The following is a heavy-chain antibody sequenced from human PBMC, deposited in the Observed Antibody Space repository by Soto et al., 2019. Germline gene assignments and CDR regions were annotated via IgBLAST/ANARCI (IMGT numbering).Heavy chain of an antibody. CDR3: ARGLILWFGDLSRRGGYYYYMDV. J-gene: IGHJ6*03. CDR1: GGSFSGYQ. D-gene: IGHD3-10*01. CDR2: INDSGNI. Sequence: QVQLQQWGAGLLKPSETLSLTCAVYGGSFSGYQWSWIRQTPGKGLEWIGEINDSGNINFNPSLKSRVTILLDTPKKQISLKQSSVTAADSAVYYCARGLILWFGDLSRRGGYYYYMDVWGKGTTVTVSS. V-gene: IGHV4-34*01.